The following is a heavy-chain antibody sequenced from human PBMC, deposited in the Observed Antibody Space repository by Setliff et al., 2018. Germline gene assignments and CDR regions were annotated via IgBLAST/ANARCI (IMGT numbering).Heavy chain of an antibody. CDR1: GESSSGYY. J-gene: IGHJ4*02. Sequence: SETLSLPCAIYGESSSGYYWSWIRQSPGKTLEWIGEIMDGRDTVYNPSLNSRVTISFDTSRNQFSLELSSVTAADTAVYYCARHATYYYGSGNLPFDHWAQGSLVTVSS. CDR3: ARHATYYYGSGNLPFDH. V-gene: IGHV4-34*12. D-gene: IGHD3-10*01. CDR2: IMDGRDT.